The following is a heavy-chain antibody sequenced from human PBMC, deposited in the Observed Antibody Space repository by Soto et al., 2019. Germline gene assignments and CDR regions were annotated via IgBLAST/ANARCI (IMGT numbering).Heavy chain of an antibody. Sequence: VREANGQGLEWTGWKNPNSGNTGYAQKFQGRVSMTRNTSITTAYLELSSLRSDDTAIYYCASMATSGTLHWFDPLGQGT. CDR3: ASMATSGTLHWFDP. J-gene: IGHJ5*02. V-gene: IGHV1-8*01. CDR2: KNPNSGNT.